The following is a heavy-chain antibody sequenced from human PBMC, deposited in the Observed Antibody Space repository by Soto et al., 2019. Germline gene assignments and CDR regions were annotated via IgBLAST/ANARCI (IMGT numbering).Heavy chain of an antibody. CDR1: GFTFSDYA. V-gene: IGHV3-23*01. CDR3: AKELVGALYYGMDV. D-gene: IGHD6-13*01. CDR2: LSGSSIST. J-gene: IGHJ6*02. Sequence: TGGSLRLSCAASGFTFSDYAMTWVRQAPGKGLEWVSTLSGSSISTYDADFVKGRFTISRDNSKNTLYLQMNSLRAEDTAIYYCAKELVGALYYGMDVWGQGTTVTVSS.